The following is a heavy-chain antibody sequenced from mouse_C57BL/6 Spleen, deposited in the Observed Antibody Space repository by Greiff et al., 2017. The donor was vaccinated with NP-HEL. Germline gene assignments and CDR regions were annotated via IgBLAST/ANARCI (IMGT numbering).Heavy chain of an antibody. J-gene: IGHJ2*01. CDR1: GYTFTDYN. Sequence: DVKLQESGPELVKPGASVKMSCKASGYTFTDYNMHWVKQSHGKSLEWIGYINPNNGGTSYNQKFKGKATLTVNKPSSTAYMELRSLTSEDSAVYYCAHYYGSRRWGQGTTLTVSS. D-gene: IGHD1-1*01. CDR2: INPNNGGT. CDR3: AHYYGSRR. V-gene: IGHV1-22*01.